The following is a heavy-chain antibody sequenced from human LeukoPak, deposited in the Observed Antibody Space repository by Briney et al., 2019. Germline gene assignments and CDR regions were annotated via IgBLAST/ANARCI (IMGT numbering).Heavy chain of an antibody. Sequence: ASVKVSCKASGYTFTSYDINWVRQATGQGLEWMGWMNPNSGNTGYAQKFQGRVTITRNTSISTAYMELSSLRSEDTAVYYCARIKHDSSSYYYYYYMDVWGKGTTVTVSS. CDR1: GYTFTSYD. CDR2: MNPNSGNT. D-gene: IGHD3-22*01. CDR3: ARIKHDSSSYYYYYYMDV. V-gene: IGHV1-8*03. J-gene: IGHJ6*03.